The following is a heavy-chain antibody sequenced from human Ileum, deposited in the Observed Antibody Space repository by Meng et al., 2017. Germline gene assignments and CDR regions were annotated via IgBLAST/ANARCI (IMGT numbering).Heavy chain of an antibody. Sequence: QVQLVQSGAEVKYPGSSVTVSCKASGGAFSSSAIGWLRKAPGRGLEGMGGIIPILNASTYAQNFKGRVTLSADMATTTVYMELSSLTSDDTTVYFCARDCSGGGCFDPWGQGTLVTVSS. CDR1: GGAFSSSA. D-gene: IGHD2-15*01. CDR3: ARDCSGGGCFDP. V-gene: IGHV1-69*10. J-gene: IGHJ5*02. CDR2: IIPILNAS.